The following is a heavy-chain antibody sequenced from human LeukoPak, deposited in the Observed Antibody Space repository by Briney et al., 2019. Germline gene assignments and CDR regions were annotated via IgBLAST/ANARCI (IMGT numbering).Heavy chain of an antibody. Sequence: PGGSLRLSCAASGFTFSSYGMHWVRQAPGKGLEWVAFIRYDGSNKYHADSVKGRFTISRDNSKNTLYLQMNSLRAEDTAVYYCAGVDFWSGYRDYWGQGTLVTVSS. CDR3: AGVDFWSGYRDY. CDR2: IRYDGSNK. D-gene: IGHD3-3*01. J-gene: IGHJ4*02. V-gene: IGHV3-30*02. CDR1: GFTFSSYG.